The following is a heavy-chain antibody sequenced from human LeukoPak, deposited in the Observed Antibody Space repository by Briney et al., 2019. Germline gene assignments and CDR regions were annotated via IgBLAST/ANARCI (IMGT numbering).Heavy chain of an antibody. CDR1: GFTFSSYA. D-gene: IGHD4-11*01. CDR3: ARTGPDYTYYYYYGMDV. Sequence: GGSLRLSCAASGFTFSSYAMHWVRQAPGKGLEWVAVISYDGSNKYYADSVKGRFTISRDNSKNTLYLQMNSLRAEDTAVSYCARTGPDYTYYYYYGMDVWGQGTTVTVSS. CDR2: ISYDGSNK. V-gene: IGHV3-30-3*01. J-gene: IGHJ6*02.